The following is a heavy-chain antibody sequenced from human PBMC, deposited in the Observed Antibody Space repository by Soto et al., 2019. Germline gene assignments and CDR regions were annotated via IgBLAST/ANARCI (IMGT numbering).Heavy chain of an antibody. V-gene: IGHV3-33*01. CDR1: GFTFSSYG. J-gene: IGHJ5*02. CDR2: IWYDGSNK. Sequence: GGSLRLSCAASGFTFSSYGMHWVRQAPGKGLEWVAVIWYDGSNKYYADSVKGRFTISRDNSKNTLYLQMNSLRSEDTAVYYCARVADILTGYCWFDPWGQGTLVTVSS. D-gene: IGHD3-9*01. CDR3: ARVADILTGYCWFDP.